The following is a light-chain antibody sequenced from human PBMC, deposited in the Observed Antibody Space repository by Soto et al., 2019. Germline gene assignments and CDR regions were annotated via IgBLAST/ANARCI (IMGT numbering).Light chain of an antibody. Sequence: EIVMTQSPATLSVSPVERSTLSCRASQRVSNDFAWYQQKPGQAPRLLIYGASTRATGIPARFSGSGSGTEFTLTISSLQSEDFALYYCQQYNDWPLTFGGGTKVDI. CDR3: QQYNDWPLT. CDR2: GAS. J-gene: IGKJ4*01. CDR1: QRVSND. V-gene: IGKV3-15*01.